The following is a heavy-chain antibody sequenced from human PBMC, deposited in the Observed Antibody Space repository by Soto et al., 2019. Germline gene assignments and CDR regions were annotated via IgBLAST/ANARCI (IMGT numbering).Heavy chain of an antibody. D-gene: IGHD5-12*01. CDR1: GGSISSGGYY. CDR2: IYYSGST. V-gene: IGHV4-31*03. CDR3: ARGSCGYAVSWFDP. J-gene: IGHJ5*02. Sequence: QVQLQESGPGLVKPSQTLSLTCTVSGGSISSGGYYWSWIRQHPGKGLEWIGYIYYSGSTYYNPSLKSRVTISVDTSKNQFSLKLSSVTAADTAVYYCARGSCGYAVSWFDPWGQGTLVTVSS.